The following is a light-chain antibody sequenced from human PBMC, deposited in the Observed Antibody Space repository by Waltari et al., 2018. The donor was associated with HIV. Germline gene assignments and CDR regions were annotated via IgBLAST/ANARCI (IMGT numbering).Light chain of an antibody. Sequence: DIQMTQSPSTLSASVGDRVTITCRASQSISSWLAWYQQKPGKAPRLLIYKASSLESGVPSTFSGSGSGTDFTLTIDSLQPDDFATYYCQQYNEYPYTFGQGTKLEIK. CDR1: QSISSW. CDR2: KAS. CDR3: QQYNEYPYT. V-gene: IGKV1-5*03. J-gene: IGKJ2*01.